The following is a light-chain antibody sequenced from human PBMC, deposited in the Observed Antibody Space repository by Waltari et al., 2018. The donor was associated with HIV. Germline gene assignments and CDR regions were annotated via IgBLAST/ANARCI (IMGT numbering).Light chain of an antibody. J-gene: IGKJ1*01. V-gene: IGKV1-5*03. CDR2: EAY. CDR1: QSISGW. CDR3: QQYDSFSPT. Sequence: DIQMTQSPSTLFASVGDRVTITCRASQSISGWLAWYQQQPGRAPKLLIHEAYRLESGVPSRFSGNGFGTEFTLTISSLQPDDSATYYCQQYDSFSPTFGQGTKVEIK.